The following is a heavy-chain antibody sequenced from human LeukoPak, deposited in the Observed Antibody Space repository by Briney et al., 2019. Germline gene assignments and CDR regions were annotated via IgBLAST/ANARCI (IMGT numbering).Heavy chain of an antibody. CDR2: IYYSGST. Sequence: SETLSLTCTVSGGSISSYYWSWIRQPPGKGLEWIGYIYYSGSTNYNPSLKSRVTISVDTSKNQFSLKLSSVTAADTAVYYCARWGYGTYGYYYYYMDVWGKGTTVTVSS. J-gene: IGHJ6*03. V-gene: IGHV4-59*01. CDR3: ARWGYGTYGYYYYYMDV. CDR1: GGSISSYY. D-gene: IGHD5-18*01.